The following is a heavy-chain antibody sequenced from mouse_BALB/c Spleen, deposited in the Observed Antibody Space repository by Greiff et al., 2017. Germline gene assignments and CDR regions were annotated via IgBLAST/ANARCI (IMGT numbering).Heavy chain of an antibody. CDR3: ARGYYYGSSYWYFDV. V-gene: IGHV5-4*02. J-gene: IGHJ1*01. CDR2: ISDGGSYT. D-gene: IGHD1-1*01. CDR1: GFTFSDYY. Sequence: EVQGVESGGGLVKPGGSLKLSCAASGFTFSDYYMYWVRQTPEKRLEWVATISDGGSYTYYPDSVKGRFTISSDNAKNNLYLQMSSLKSEDTAMYYCARGYYYGSSYWYFDVWGAGTTVTVSS.